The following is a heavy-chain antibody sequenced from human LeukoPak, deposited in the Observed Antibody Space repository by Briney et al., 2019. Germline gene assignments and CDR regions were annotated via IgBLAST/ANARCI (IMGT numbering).Heavy chain of an antibody. V-gene: IGHV1-69*05. CDR2: IIPIFGTA. D-gene: IGHD3-10*01. J-gene: IGHJ4*02. CDR3: ARESGSSGPTDSPELDY. Sequence: GASVKVSCKASGGTFSSYTISWVRQAPGQGLEWMGRIIPIFGTANYAQKFQGRVTITTDESTSTAYMELSSLRSEDTAVYYCARESGSSGPTDSPELDYCGQGTLVTVSS. CDR1: GGTFSSYT.